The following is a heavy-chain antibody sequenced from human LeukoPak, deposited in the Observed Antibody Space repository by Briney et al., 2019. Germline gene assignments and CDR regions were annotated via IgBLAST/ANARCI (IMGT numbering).Heavy chain of an antibody. Sequence: SETLSLTCTVSGGSISSSSYYWGWIRQPPGKGLEWIGSIYYSGSTYYNPSLKSRVTISVDTSKNQFSLKLSSVTAADTAVYYCARFRYYYDSSGYSGHFQHWGQGTLVTVSS. CDR2: IYYSGST. CDR3: ARFRYYYDSSGYSGHFQH. V-gene: IGHV4-39*07. D-gene: IGHD3-22*01. CDR1: GGSISSSSYY. J-gene: IGHJ1*01.